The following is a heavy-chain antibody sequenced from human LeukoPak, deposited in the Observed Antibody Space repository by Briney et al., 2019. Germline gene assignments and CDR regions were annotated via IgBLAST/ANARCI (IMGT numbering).Heavy chain of an antibody. CDR2: ISISGNII. V-gene: IGHV3-23*01. CDR1: GFIVSTCA. D-gene: IGHD1-26*01. CDR3: AKDGGQWESPHWFDL. Sequence: GGSLRLSCAASGFIVSTCAMTWVRKAPGKGLEWVSSISISGNIIYYADPVKGRFTISRDNFRNTLYLQMNSLTAEDTALYYCAKDGGQWESPHWFDLWGQGTLVTVSA. J-gene: IGHJ5*02.